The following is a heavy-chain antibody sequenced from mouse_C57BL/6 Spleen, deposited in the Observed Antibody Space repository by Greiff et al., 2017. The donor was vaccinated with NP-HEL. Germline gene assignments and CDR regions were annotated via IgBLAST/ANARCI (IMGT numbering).Heavy chain of an antibody. CDR1: GYTFTDYY. D-gene: IGHD1-3*01. J-gene: IGHJ4*01. Sequence: EVQLQQSGPELVKPGASVKISCKASGYTFTDYYMNWVKQSHGKSLEWIGDINPNNGGTSYNQKFKGKATLTVDKSSSTAYMELRSLTSEDSAVYYCARSRGDIDDYAMDYWGQGTSVTVSS. CDR3: ARSRGDIDDYAMDY. CDR2: INPNNGGT. V-gene: IGHV1-26*01.